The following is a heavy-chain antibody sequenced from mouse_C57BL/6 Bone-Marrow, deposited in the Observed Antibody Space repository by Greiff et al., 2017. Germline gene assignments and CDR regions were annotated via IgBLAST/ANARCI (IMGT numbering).Heavy chain of an antibody. CDR2: INSDGGST. CDR1: EYEFPSHD. V-gene: IGHV5-2*03. Sequence: EVKLVESGGGLVQPGESLKLSCESNEYEFPSHDMSWVRKTPEKRLELVAAINSDGGSTYYPDTMERRFIISRDNTKKTLYLQMSSLRSEDTALYYFARQWGYDVKFAYWGQGTLVTVSA. J-gene: IGHJ3*01. D-gene: IGHD2-2*01. CDR3: ARQWGYDVKFAY.